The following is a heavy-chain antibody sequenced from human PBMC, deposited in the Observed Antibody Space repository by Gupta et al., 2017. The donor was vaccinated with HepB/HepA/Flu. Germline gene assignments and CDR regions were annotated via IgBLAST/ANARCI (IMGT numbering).Heavy chain of an antibody. CDR3: ASIRVFSLDYYDSSGYWPFDY. CDR1: GGSISSSSYY. CDR2: IYYSGST. V-gene: IGHV4-39*01. J-gene: IGHJ4*02. D-gene: IGHD3-22*01. Sequence: QLQLQESGPGLVKPSETLSLTCTVSGGSISSSSYYWGWIRQPPGKGLEWIGSIYYSGSTYYNPSLKSRVTISVDTSKNQFSLKLSSVTAADTAVYYCASIRVFSLDYYDSSGYWPFDYWGQGTLVTVSS.